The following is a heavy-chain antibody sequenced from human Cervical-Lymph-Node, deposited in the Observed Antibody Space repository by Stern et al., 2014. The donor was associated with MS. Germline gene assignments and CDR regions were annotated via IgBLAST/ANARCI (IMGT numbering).Heavy chain of an antibody. D-gene: IGHD3-22*01. J-gene: IGHJ4*02. CDR1: GGTFSSYA. CDR3: ARVRYYYDRSGYYPLDY. CDR2: IIPIFGTA. V-gene: IGHV1-69*01. Sequence: VQLEESGAEVKKPGASVKVSCKASGGTFSSYAISWVRQAPGQGLEWMGGIIPIFGTANYAQKFQGRVTITADESTSTAYMELSSLRSEDTAVYYCARVRYYYDRSGYYPLDYWGQGTLVTVSS.